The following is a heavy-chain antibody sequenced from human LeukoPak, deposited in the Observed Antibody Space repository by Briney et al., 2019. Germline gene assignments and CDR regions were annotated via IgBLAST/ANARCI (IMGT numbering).Heavy chain of an antibody. D-gene: IGHD5-12*01. CDR1: GFTFRTYA. V-gene: IGHV3-23*01. J-gene: IGHJ6*03. CDR2: ISDSGGTT. Sequence: PGGSLRLSCVASGFTFRTYAMSWVRQAPGKGLEWVSGISDSGGTTYYVDFVKGRFTISRDNAKNSLYLQMNSLRAEDTAVYYCAREHSGYDFPGRDYYYMDVWGKGTTVTVSS. CDR3: AREHSGYDFPGRDYYYMDV.